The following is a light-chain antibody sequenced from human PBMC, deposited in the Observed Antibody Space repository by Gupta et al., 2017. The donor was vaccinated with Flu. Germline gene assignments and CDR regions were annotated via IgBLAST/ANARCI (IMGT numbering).Light chain of an antibody. CDR1: SSNIGSHS. CDR3: AAWDDSLLRV. V-gene: IGLV1-44*01. J-gene: IGLJ2*01. Sequence: HSVLTQPPSASGTPGQRVTISCSGSSSNIGSHSVSWYQQLPGTAPKLLIYKNNQRPSGVPDRFSGSKSGTSASLAISGLQSEDEADYYCAAWDDSLLRVFGGGTKVTVL. CDR2: KNN.